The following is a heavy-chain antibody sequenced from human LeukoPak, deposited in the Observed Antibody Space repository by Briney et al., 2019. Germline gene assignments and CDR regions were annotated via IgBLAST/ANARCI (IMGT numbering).Heavy chain of an antibody. CDR2: IKQDGSEK. V-gene: IGHV3-7*01. Sequence: PGGSLRLSCAAYGFTFSSYWMSWVRQAPGKGLEWVANIKQDGSEKYYVDSVKGRFTISRDNAKNSLYLQMNSLRAEDTAVYYCARDGPGMDCSGGSCYHGPWGQGTLVTVSS. CDR3: ARDGPGMDCSGGSCYHGP. CDR1: GFTFSSYW. J-gene: IGHJ5*02. D-gene: IGHD2-15*01.